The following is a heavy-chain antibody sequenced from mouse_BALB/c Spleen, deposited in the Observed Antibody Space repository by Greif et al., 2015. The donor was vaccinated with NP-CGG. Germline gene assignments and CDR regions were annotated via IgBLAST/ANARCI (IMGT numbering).Heavy chain of an antibody. V-gene: IGHV5-12-2*01. CDR2: ISNGGGST. CDR1: GFTFSSYT. Sequence: EVKVVESGGGLVQPGGSLKLSCAASGFTFSSYTMSWVRQTPEKRLEWVAYISNGGGSTYYPDTVKGRFTISRDNAKNXLYLQMSSLKSEDTAMYYCARQYGKGFAYWGQGTLVTVSA. J-gene: IGHJ3*01. CDR3: ARQYGKGFAY. D-gene: IGHD2-10*02.